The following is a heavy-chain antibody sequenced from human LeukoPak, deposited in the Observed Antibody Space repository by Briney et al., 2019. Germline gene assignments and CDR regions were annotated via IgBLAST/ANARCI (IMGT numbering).Heavy chain of an antibody. V-gene: IGHV4-34*01. J-gene: IGHJ6*04. CDR1: GASFSGYC. CDR2: INHTGST. CDR3: ARGRLRFLEMDV. Sequence: PSETLSLTCAVYGASFSGYCWAWIRQPPGKGLEWIGEINHTGSTTYNPSLKSRVTMSVDTSKNRFSLKLNSVTAADTAVYYCARGRLRFLEMDVWGKGTMVTVSS. D-gene: IGHD3-3*01.